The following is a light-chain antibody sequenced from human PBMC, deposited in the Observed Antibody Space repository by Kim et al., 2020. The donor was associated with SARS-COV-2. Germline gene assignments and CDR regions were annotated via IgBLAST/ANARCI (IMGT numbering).Light chain of an antibody. J-gene: IGKJ1*01. CDR3: QRYDNWPWA. CDR1: QSISSS. Sequence: VSPGERVTLSGRASQSISSSLAWYQHKPGQPPRLLIYDAFNRATGVPARFSVSGSGTEFTLTISSLQSEDFAVYYCQRYDNWPWAFGQGTKVDIK. V-gene: IGKV3-15*01. CDR2: DAF.